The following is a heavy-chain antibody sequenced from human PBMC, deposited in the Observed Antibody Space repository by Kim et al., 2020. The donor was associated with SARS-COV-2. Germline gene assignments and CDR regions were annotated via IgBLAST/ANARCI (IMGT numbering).Heavy chain of an antibody. V-gene: IGHV3-23*03. J-gene: IGHJ5*02. CDR3: AKGTDYGDNWFDP. CDR1: GFTFSSYV. D-gene: IGHD3-16*01. Sequence: GGSLRLSCAASGFTFSSYVMSWVRQAPGKGLEWVSVIYRGGRSTDYADSVKGRFTISRDNSKNTLSLQMNSLRAEDTAIYYCAKGTDYGDNWFDPWGQGT. CDR2: IYRGGRST.